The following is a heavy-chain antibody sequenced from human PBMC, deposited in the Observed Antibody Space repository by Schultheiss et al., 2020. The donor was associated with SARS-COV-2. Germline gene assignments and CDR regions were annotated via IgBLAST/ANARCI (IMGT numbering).Heavy chain of an antibody. CDR2: INYSGST. CDR3: ARGYGSSWYGFDY. V-gene: IGHV4-39*07. CDR1: DNSLSSSGYF. Sequence: SETLSLTCDVSDNSLSSSGYFWGWVRQPPGKGLEWIGSINYSGSTYYNPSLKSRVTISVETSKNQFSLKLSSVTAADTAVYYCARGYGSSWYGFDYWGQGTLVTVSS. D-gene: IGHD6-13*01. J-gene: IGHJ4*02.